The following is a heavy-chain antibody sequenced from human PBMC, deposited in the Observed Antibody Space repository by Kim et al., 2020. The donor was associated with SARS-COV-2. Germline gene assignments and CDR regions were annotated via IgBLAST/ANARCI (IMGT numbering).Heavy chain of an antibody. CDR1: GGSISSSSYY. J-gene: IGHJ4*02. CDR2: IYYSGST. CDR3: ARLKWELYFDY. V-gene: IGHV4-39*01. Sequence: SETLSLTCTVSGGSISSSSYYWGWIRQPPGKGLEWIGSIYYSGSTYYNPSLKSRVTISVDTSKNQFSLKLSSVTAADTAVYYCARLKWELYFDYWGQGTLVTVSS. D-gene: IGHD1-26*01.